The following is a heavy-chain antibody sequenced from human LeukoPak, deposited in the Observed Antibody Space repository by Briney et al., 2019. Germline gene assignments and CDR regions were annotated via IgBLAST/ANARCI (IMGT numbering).Heavy chain of an antibody. CDR1: GCSISSYY. V-gene: IGHV4-4*07. D-gene: IGHD1-1*01. CDR2: IYTSGST. CDR3: ARDYPTVYYYYYMDV. Sequence: SETLSLTCTVAGCSISSYYWSWIRQPAGKGREWIGRIYTSGSTNYNPSLKSRVTMSVDTSKNQFSLKLSSVTAADTAVYYCARDYPTVYYYYYMDVWGKGTTVTVSS. J-gene: IGHJ6*03.